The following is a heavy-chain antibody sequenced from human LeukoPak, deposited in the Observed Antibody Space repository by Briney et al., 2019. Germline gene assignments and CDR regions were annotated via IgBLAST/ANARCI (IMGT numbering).Heavy chain of an antibody. J-gene: IGHJ4*02. Sequence: ASMKVSCKASGCSFSNHTMHWVRQAPGQRLEWMGWINAADGNTKYSQNFQGRVTISRDSSASTAYMELTSLTSEDTAVYYCAVGAFDYWGQGTLVTVSS. V-gene: IGHV1-3*01. CDR2: INAADGNT. D-gene: IGHD4-17*01. CDR1: GCSFSNHT. CDR3: AVGAFDY.